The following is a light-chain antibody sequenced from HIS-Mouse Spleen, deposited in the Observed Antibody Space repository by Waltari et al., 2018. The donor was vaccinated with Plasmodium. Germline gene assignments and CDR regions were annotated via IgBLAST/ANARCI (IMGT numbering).Light chain of an antibody. V-gene: IGLV2-23*01. CDR1: SSAVWRYNL. CDR2: EGS. J-gene: IGLJ2*01. Sequence: QSALTQPASVSGSPGQSITISCTGTSSAVWRYNLVPWYQQHPGKAPKLMIYEGSKRPSGVSNRFSGSKSGNTASLTISGLQAEDEADYYCCSYAGSSTWVFGGGTKLTVL. CDR3: CSYAGSSTWV.